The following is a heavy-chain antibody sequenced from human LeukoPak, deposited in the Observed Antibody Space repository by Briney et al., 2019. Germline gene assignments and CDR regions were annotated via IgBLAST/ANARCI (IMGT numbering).Heavy chain of an antibody. CDR1: GGSISSYY. Sequence: PSGTLSLTCTVSGGSISSYYWSWIRQPAGKGLEWIGRIYTSGSTNYNPSLKSRVTMSVDTSKNQFSLKLSSVTAADTAVYYCARVTESYGSGRRHNYYYYYMDVWGKGTTVTISS. V-gene: IGHV4-4*07. CDR2: IYTSGST. J-gene: IGHJ6*03. D-gene: IGHD3-10*01. CDR3: ARVTESYGSGRRHNYYYYYMDV.